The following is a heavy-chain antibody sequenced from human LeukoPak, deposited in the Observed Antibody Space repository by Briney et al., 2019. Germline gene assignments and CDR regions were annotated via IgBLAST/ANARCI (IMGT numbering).Heavy chain of an antibody. CDR1: GYIFTGYY. D-gene: IGHD3-10*01. Sequence: ASVTVSCTASGYIFTGYYMHWVRQAPGQGLEWMGWINPNSGGTNYAQKFQGRVTMTRDTSVSTAYMELSRLRSDDTAVYYCARVPAAPGNDYWGQGTLVTVSS. V-gene: IGHV1-2*02. CDR2: INPNSGGT. J-gene: IGHJ4*02. CDR3: ARVPAAPGNDY.